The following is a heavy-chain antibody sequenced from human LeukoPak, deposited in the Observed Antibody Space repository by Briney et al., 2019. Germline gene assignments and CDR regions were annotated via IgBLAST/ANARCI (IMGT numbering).Heavy chain of an antibody. J-gene: IGHJ3*02. CDR3: ARDGGTGAFDI. CDR2: IWYDGSNK. Sequence: GRSLRLSCAASGFTFSSYGMHWVRQAPGKGLEWVAVIWYDGSNKYYADSVKGRFTISRDNSKNTLYLQMNSLRAEDTAVYYCARDGGTGAFDIWGQGTMVTVSS. CDR1: GFTFSSYG. D-gene: IGHD1-1*01. V-gene: IGHV3-33*01.